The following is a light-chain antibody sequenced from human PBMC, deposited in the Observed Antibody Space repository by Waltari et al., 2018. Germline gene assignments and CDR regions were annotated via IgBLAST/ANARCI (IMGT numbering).Light chain of an antibody. CDR2: GKH. V-gene: IGLV3-19*01. CDR3: NSRDSSGNHRVV. CDR1: SLRSYY. Sequence: SSELTQDPAVSVALGQTVRITCQGDSLRSYYASWYQQKQGQAPVLVIYGKHNRPSGIPDRFSGSSSGNTASLTITGAQAEDEADYYWNSRDSSGNHRVVFGGGTKLTVL. J-gene: IGLJ2*01.